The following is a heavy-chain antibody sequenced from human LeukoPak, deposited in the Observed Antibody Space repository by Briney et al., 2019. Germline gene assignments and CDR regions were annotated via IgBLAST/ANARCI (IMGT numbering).Heavy chain of an antibody. CDR1: GGSFSGYY. Sequence: SETLSLTCAVYGGSFSGYYWSWIRQPPGKGLEWIGEINHSGSTNYNPSLKSRVTISVDTSKNQFSLKLSSVTAADTAVYYCARGRGGNLRGQGTLVTVSS. V-gene: IGHV4-34*01. CDR2: INHSGST. D-gene: IGHD2-15*01. CDR3: ARGRGGNL. J-gene: IGHJ4*02.